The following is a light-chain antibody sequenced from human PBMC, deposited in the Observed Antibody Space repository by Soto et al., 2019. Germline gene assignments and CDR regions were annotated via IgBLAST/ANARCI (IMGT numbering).Light chain of an antibody. V-gene: IGLV2-8*01. CDR2: EVT. CDR1: SGDVGGYDY. Sequence: SVLTQPPSASGSPGRSVTSACTGTSGDVGGYDYVSWYQQHPGKAPKLMIYEVTKRPLGVPDRFSGSKSGNTASLTVSGLQAEDEADYYCSSYAGSDNPYVFGTGTKVTVL. CDR3: SSYAGSDNPYV. J-gene: IGLJ1*01.